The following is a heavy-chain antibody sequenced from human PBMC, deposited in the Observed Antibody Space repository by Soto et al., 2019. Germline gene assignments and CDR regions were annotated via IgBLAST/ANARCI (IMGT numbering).Heavy chain of an antibody. D-gene: IGHD2-2*01. Sequence: PGGALRLSCAASGFTVSSNYMSWVRQAPGKGLEWVSVIYSGGSTYYADSVKGGFTISRDNSKNTLYLQMNSLRAEDTAVYYCATGYCSSTSCPDCLNYYYYYMDVWGKGTSVTVSS. CDR2: IYSGGST. V-gene: IGHV3-66*01. J-gene: IGHJ6*03. CDR1: GFTVSSNY. CDR3: ATGYCSSTSCPDCLNYYYYYMDV.